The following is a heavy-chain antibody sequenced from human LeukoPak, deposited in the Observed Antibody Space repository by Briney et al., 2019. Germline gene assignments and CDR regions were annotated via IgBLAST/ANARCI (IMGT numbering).Heavy chain of an antibody. CDR2: IWYDGTNK. V-gene: IGHV3-33*08. Sequence: PGGSLRLSCAASGFTFNSYWMHWVRQAAGEGLEWVAVIWYDGTNKYYADSVKGRFTISRDNSKNTLYLQMNSLRAEDTAVYYCARVYSNSPEYGMDVWGQGTTVTVSS. J-gene: IGHJ6*02. CDR3: ARVYSNSPEYGMDV. D-gene: IGHD2/OR15-2a*01. CDR1: GFTFNSYW.